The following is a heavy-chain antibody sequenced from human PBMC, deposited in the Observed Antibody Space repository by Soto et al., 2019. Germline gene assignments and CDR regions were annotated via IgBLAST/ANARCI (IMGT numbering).Heavy chain of an antibody. D-gene: IGHD2-15*01. Sequence: PGGSLRLSCAASGFSFSISPMHWVRQAPGKGPEWVALISYDGTNKFYADSVKGRFTISRDNSKSTLYLQVDSLRPEDAAVYYCAREYCSGGSCAHSYYYGMDVWGQGTTVTVSS. CDR3: AREYCSGGSCAHSYYYGMDV. CDR1: GFSFSISP. CDR2: ISYDGTNK. V-gene: IGHV3-30-3*01. J-gene: IGHJ6*02.